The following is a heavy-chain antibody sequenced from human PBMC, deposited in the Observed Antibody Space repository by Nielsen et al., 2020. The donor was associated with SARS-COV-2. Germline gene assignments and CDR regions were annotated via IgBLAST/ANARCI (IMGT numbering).Heavy chain of an antibody. Sequence: GSLRLSCAVYGGSFSGYYWSWIRQPPGKGLEWIGEINHSGSTNYNPSLKSRVTISVDTSKNQFSLKLSSVTAADTAVYYCARGVVVLAASMDVWGKGTTVTVSS. J-gene: IGHJ6*03. D-gene: IGHD2-2*01. CDR2: INHSGST. CDR1: GGSFSGYY. V-gene: IGHV4-34*01. CDR3: ARGVVVLAASMDV.